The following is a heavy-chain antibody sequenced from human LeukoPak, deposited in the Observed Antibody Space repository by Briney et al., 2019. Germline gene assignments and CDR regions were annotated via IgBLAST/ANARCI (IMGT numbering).Heavy chain of an antibody. J-gene: IGHJ4*02. D-gene: IGHD5-18*01. CDR1: GFTFNSYA. CDR3: AREGLRTFDY. CDR2: ISYDGSNK. V-gene: IGHV3-30*04. Sequence: GGSLRLSCAASGFTFNSYAMHWVRQAPGKGLEWVAAISYDGSNKKYADSVKGRFTISRDNSKNTLYLQMNSLRGEETAVYYCAREGLRTFDYWGQGTLVTVSS.